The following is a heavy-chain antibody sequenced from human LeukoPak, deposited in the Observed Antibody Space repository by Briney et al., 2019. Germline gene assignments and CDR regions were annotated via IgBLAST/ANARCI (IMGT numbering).Heavy chain of an antibody. Sequence: SETLSLTCTVSGGSISSYYWGWIRQPPGKGLEWIGSIYYSGSTYYNPSLKSRVTISVDTSKNQFSLKLSSVTAADTAVYYCARTYDFWSGYSPRLLFDYWGQGTLVTVSS. J-gene: IGHJ4*02. D-gene: IGHD3-3*01. V-gene: IGHV4-39*01. CDR2: IYYSGST. CDR3: ARTYDFWSGYSPRLLFDY. CDR1: GGSISSYY.